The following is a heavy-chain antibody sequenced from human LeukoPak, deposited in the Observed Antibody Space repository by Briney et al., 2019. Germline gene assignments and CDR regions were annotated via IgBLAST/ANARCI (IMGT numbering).Heavy chain of an antibody. CDR3: ARAHYDILTGYSNVFDY. CDR1: GYTFTNYA. CDR2: INPNSGGT. J-gene: IGHJ4*02. Sequence: GASVKVSCKASGYTFTNYAISWVRQAPGQGLEWMGWINPNSGGTNYAQKFQGRVTMTRDTSISTAYMELSRLRSDDTAVYYCARAHYDILTGYSNVFDYWGQGTLVTVSS. D-gene: IGHD3-9*01. V-gene: IGHV1-2*02.